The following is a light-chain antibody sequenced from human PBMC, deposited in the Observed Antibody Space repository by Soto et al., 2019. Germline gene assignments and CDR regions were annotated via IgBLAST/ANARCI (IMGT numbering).Light chain of an antibody. J-gene: IGKJ1*01. CDR2: GAS. V-gene: IGKV3-15*01. CDR1: RSVSRY. Sequence: EIVLTQSPASLSVSPGERVTLSCTASRSVSRYLAWYQQIPGQAPRLLIHGASTGAIGVPDRFSGSGSGTEFTLTISSLQSEDSAIYYCHQYKNWPWTFGQGTKVDIK. CDR3: HQYKNWPWT.